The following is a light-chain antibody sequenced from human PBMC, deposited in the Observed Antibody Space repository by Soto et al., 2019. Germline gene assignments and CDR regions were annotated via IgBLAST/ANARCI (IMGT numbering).Light chain of an antibody. CDR3: QQYGSSPPYT. V-gene: IGKV3-20*01. Sequence: EGVLTQSPGTLSLSPGERATLSCRASQSVSNNYFAWYQQKPGQAPRLLIFGSSDRATCIPDRFIGSGSGTDFTLIISRLEPEDFAVYYWQQYGSSPPYTFGQGTKLEIK. CDR1: QSVSNNY. J-gene: IGKJ2*01. CDR2: GSS.